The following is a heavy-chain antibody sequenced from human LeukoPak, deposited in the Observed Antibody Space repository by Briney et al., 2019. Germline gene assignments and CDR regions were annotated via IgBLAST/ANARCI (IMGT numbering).Heavy chain of an antibody. CDR2: IYYSGST. Sequence: PSVTLSLTCTVSGGSISSYYWSWIRQPPGKGLEWIGYIYYSGSTNYNPSLKSRVTISVDTSKNQFSLKLSSMTAADTAVYYCARDIATGYYYDSRGFDPWGQGTLVTVSS. CDR3: ARDIATGYYYDSRGFDP. V-gene: IGHV4-59*01. J-gene: IGHJ5*02. D-gene: IGHD3-22*01. CDR1: GGSISSYY.